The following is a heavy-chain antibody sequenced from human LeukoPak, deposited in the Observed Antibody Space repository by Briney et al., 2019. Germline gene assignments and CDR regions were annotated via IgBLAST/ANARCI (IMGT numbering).Heavy chain of an antibody. CDR2: ISSSSSTI. Sequence: HPGGSLRLSCAASGFTFSSYSMNWVRQAPGKGLEWVSYISSSSSTIYYADSVKGRFTISRDNAKNSLYLQMNSLRAEDTAVYYCARSVVEALWFGETNYYYYYMDVWGKGTTVTVSS. D-gene: IGHD3-10*01. J-gene: IGHJ6*03. CDR1: GFTFSSYS. V-gene: IGHV3-48*01. CDR3: ARSVVEALWFGETNYYYYYMDV.